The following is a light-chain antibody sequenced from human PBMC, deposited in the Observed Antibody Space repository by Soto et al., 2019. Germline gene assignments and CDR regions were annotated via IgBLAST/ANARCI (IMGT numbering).Light chain of an antibody. CDR1: QSVSSSS. CDR2: GAS. V-gene: IGKV3-20*01. CDR3: QQYGGSPLVT. Sequence: EIVLMQSPGTLSLSPGERATLSCRASQSVSSSSLAWYQQKPGQAPRLLVYGASSRATGIPDRFSGSGSGTDFNLTISRLEPEDFAVYYCQQYGGSPLVTFGQGTKLEIK. J-gene: IGKJ2*01.